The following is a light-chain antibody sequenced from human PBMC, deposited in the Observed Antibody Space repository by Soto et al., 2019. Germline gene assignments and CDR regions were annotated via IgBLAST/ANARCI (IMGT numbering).Light chain of an antibody. V-gene: IGKV3-20*01. CDR1: QSVSSSH. J-gene: IGKJ1*01. Sequence: EVELTQSPGTLSLSPGERATLSCRASQSVSSSHLAWYQQKRGQAPRLLIYDTSTRATGIPDRFSGSGSGTDFTLTISRQEPEDFAVYHCQQYGASPWTFGQGTKVEVK. CDR2: DTS. CDR3: QQYGASPWT.